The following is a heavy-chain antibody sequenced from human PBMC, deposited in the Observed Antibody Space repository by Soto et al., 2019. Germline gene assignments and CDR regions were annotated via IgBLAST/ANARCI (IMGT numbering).Heavy chain of an antibody. J-gene: IGHJ6*02. CDR2: IIPIFGTA. D-gene: IGHD3-9*01. V-gene: IGHV1-69*01. CDR1: GGTCSSYA. Sequence: QVQLVQSGAEVKKPGSSVTVSCKASGGTCSSYAISWVRQAPGQGLEWMGGIIPIFGTANDAQKFQGRGTSTADESTSTDYMELSSLRTEDTSVYYCARNGARSDYDILAGYYRGDYYSGMYVWGQGTTVTVSS. CDR3: ARNGARSDYDILAGYYRGDYYSGMYV.